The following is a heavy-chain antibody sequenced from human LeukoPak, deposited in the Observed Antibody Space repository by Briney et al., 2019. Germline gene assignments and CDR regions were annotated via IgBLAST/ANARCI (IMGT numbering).Heavy chain of an antibody. CDR2: INSDGSSA. D-gene: IGHD1-26*01. Sequence: GGPLRLSCAASGFTFSSFWMHWVRQAPGKGLVLVSRINSDGSSAGYADSVKGRFTISRDNAKNTLYLQMNSLRAEDTAVYYCASKLVVGATKSDYFDYWGQGTLVTVSS. CDR3: ASKLVVGATKSDYFDY. J-gene: IGHJ4*02. V-gene: IGHV3-74*01. CDR1: GFTFSSFW.